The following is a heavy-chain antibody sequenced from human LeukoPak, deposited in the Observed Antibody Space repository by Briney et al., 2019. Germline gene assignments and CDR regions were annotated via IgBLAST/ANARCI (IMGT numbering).Heavy chain of an antibody. J-gene: IGHJ4*02. V-gene: IGHV3-23*01. CDR1: EFYFSSHA. D-gene: IGHD4-17*01. CDR2: ISISGSKT. CDR3: ANEIRPKDY. Sequence: GGSLRLSCAASEFYFSSHAMTWVRQAPGKGLEWVSAISISGSKTYYADSVKGRFTISRDNSKNTLYLQMNSLRAEDTAVYYCANEIRPKDYWGQGTQVTVSS.